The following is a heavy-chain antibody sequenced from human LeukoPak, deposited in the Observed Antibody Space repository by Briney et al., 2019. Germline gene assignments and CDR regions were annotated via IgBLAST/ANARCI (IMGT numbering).Heavy chain of an antibody. J-gene: IGHJ5*02. V-gene: IGHV3-30*18. Sequence: GRSLRLSCAASGFTFSSYGMHWVRQAPGKGLEWVAVISYDGSNKYYADSVKGRFTISRDNSKNTLYLQMNSLRAEDTAVYYCAKGVWDIAAAGNDWFDPWGQGTLVTVSS. D-gene: IGHD6-13*01. CDR3: AKGVWDIAAAGNDWFDP. CDR1: GFTFSSYG. CDR2: ISYDGSNK.